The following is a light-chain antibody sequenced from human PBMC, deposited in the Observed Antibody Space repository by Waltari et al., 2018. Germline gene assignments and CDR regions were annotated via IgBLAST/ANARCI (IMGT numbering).Light chain of an antibody. CDR3: SSYTTGSTRYV. CDR2: DVN. CDR1: ISDIGAYTF. Sequence: QSALTQPASVSGSPGQPITISCTGTISDIGAYTFVSWYQKHPGKAPKVMIYDVNNRPSGVSSRFSGSKSGNTASLTISGLQAEDEADYYCSSYTTGSTRYVFGSGTKVTVL. J-gene: IGLJ1*01. V-gene: IGLV2-14*03.